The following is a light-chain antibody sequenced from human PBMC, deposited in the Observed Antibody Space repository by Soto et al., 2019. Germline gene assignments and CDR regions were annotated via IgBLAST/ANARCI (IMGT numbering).Light chain of an antibody. Sequence: EIVMTQSPATLSVSPGERATLSCRASQSVSSNVAWYQQKPGQAPRLLIYRASARATGIPARFSGSASGTEFTLTISSLQSEDFAVYYCQQYNNWPPYTFGQGTKLEIK. J-gene: IGKJ2*01. V-gene: IGKV3-15*01. CDR2: RAS. CDR1: QSVSSN. CDR3: QQYNNWPPYT.